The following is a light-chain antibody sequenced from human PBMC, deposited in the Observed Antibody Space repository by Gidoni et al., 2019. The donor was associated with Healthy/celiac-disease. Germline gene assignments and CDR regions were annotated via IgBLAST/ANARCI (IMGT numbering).Light chain of an antibody. CDR1: QRISSW. Sequence: DIQMTQPPSTLSASVGDRATITCRASQRISSWLAWYQQKPGTAPKLLIYDASSLESGGPSRFSGSGSGTEFTLTISSLQPDDFATYYCQQYNNYSWTFGQXTKVEIK. CDR3: QQYNNYSWT. CDR2: DAS. V-gene: IGKV1-5*01. J-gene: IGKJ1*01.